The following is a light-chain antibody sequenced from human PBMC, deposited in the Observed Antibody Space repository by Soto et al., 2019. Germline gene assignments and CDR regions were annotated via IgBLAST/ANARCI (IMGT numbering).Light chain of an antibody. Sequence: DIVMTQSPDSLAVSLGERATINCKSSQSVLYSSNTKNYLDWYQQKPGQPPKLLIYWASTRESGVPDRFSGSGSVTDFTLTISRLQAEDVAVYYCQQYYSTPWTFGQGTKLEIK. CDR2: WAS. CDR3: QQYYSTPWT. CDR1: QSVLYSSNTKNY. J-gene: IGKJ2*02. V-gene: IGKV4-1*01.